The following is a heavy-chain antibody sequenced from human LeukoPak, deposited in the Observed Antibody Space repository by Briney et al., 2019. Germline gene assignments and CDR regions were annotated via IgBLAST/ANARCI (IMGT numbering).Heavy chain of an antibody. CDR3: AKDDYGSLDY. Sequence: GGSLRLSCAASGFTFSRFTMGWVRQPPGKGLEWVSAISGGGGSTYYYADSVKGRFTISRDNSKNTVYLLMNSLRAEDTAVYYCAKDDYGSLDYWGQGTLVTVSS. V-gene: IGHV3-23*01. J-gene: IGHJ4*02. CDR1: GFTFSRFT. CDR2: ISGGGGST. D-gene: IGHD4-17*01.